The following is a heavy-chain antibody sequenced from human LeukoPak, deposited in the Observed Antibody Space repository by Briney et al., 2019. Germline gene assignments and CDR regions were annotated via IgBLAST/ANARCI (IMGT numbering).Heavy chain of an antibody. D-gene: IGHD3-10*01. CDR2: ISYDGSNK. V-gene: IGHV3-30*18. CDR3: AKPSPTLLWFGELNY. Sequence: GGTLRLSCAASGFTFSSYGMHWVRQAPGKGLEWVAVISYDGSNKYYADSVKGRFTISRDNSKNTLYLQVNSLRAEDTAVYYCAKPSPTLLWFGELNYWGQGTLVTVSS. CDR1: GFTFSSYG. J-gene: IGHJ4*02.